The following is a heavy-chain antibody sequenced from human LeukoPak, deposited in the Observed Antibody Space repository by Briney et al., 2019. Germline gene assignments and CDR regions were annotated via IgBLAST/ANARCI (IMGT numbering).Heavy chain of an antibody. CDR1: GYSISSGYY. V-gene: IGHV4-38-2*02. CDR2: IYHSGST. J-gene: IGHJ4*02. CDR3: ARRLVVYAY. Sequence: PSETLSLTCTVSGYSISSGYYWGWIRQPPGQGLEWIGSIYHSGSTYYNPSLKSRVTISVDTSKNQFSLKLSSVTAADTAVYYCARRLVVYAYWGQGTLVTVSS. D-gene: IGHD3-22*01.